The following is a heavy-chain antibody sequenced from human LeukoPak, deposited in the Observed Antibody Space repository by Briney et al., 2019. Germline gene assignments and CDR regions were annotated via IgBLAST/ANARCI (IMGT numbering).Heavy chain of an antibody. J-gene: IGHJ4*02. D-gene: IGHD4-17*01. V-gene: IGHV4-31*03. CDR1: GGPISSGGYY. CDR3: ARVNYGDYVSFDY. Sequence: SETLSLTCTVSGGPISSGGYYWSWIPQHPGKGLEWIGYIYYSGSTYYNPSLKSRVTISVDTSKNQFSLKLSSVTAADTAVYYCARVNYGDYVSFDYWGQGTLVTVSS. CDR2: IYYSGST.